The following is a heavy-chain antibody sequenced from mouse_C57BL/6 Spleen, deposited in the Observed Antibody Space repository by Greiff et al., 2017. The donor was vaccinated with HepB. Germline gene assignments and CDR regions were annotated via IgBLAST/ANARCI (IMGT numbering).Heavy chain of an antibody. CDR2: IYPGIGST. D-gene: IGHD1-1*01. V-gene: IGHV1-55*01. J-gene: IGHJ2*01. CDR1: GYTFTSYW. Sequence: VQLQQPGAELVKPGASVKMSCKASGYTFTSYWITWVKQRPGQGLEWIGDIYPGIGSTNYNEKFKSKATLTVDTSSSTAYMQLSSLTSVDSAVYYCSRYTTVVAFDYWGQGTTLTVSS. CDR3: SRYTTVVAFDY.